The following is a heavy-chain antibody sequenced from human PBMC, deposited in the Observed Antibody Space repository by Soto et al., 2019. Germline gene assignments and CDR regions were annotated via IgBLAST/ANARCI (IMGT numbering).Heavy chain of an antibody. CDR1: GFTFSSYA. V-gene: IGHV3-23*01. CDR2: ISGSGGST. J-gene: IGHJ4*02. Sequence: PGGSLRLSCAASGFTFSSYAMSWVRQAPGKGLEWVSAISGSGGSTYYADSVKGRFTISRDNSKNTLYLQMNSLRAEDTALYYCAKDRAYGIAVAGNPIEYWGQGTLVTSPQ. CDR3: AKDRAYGIAVAGNPIEY. D-gene: IGHD6-19*01.